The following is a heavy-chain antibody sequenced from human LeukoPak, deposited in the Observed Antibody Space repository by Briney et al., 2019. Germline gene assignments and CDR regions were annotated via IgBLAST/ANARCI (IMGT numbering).Heavy chain of an antibody. CDR1: GFTFSSYA. D-gene: IGHD6-6*01. CDR3: ARDPFRVRVXAPDY. J-gene: IGHJ4*02. CDR2: ISGGGENT. Sequence: GGSLRLSCAASGFTFSSYAMSWVRQAPGKGLEWVSAISGGGENTYYADSVKGRFTISRDNSKKTLYLQMNSLRAEDTAVYYCARDPFRVRVXAPDYWGQGTLVTVSS. V-gene: IGHV3-23*01.